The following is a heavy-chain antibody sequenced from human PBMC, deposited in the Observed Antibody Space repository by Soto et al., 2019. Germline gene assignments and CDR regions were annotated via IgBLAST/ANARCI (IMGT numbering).Heavy chain of an antibody. CDR1: GGSFSGYY. Sequence: SSETLSLTCAVHGGSFSGYYWSWIRQPPGKGLEWIGEINHSGSTNYNPSLKSRVTISVDTSKNQFSLKLSSVTAADTAVYYCARVRGRIAAAGNWFDPWGQGTLVTVSS. J-gene: IGHJ5*02. V-gene: IGHV4-34*01. D-gene: IGHD6-13*01. CDR2: INHSGST. CDR3: ARVRGRIAAAGNWFDP.